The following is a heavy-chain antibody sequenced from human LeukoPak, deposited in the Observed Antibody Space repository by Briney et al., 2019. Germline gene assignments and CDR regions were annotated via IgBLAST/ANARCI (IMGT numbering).Heavy chain of an antibody. J-gene: IGHJ4*02. V-gene: IGHV3-9*01. CDR2: ISWNSGSI. CDR1: GFTFDDYA. Sequence: PGRSLRLSCAASGFTFDDYAMHWVRQAPGKGLEWVSGISWNSGSIGYADSVKGRFTISRDNSKNTLYLQMNSLTAEDTAIYYCAKATGTLGNWGQGTLVTVSS. D-gene: IGHD1-1*01. CDR3: AKATGTLGN.